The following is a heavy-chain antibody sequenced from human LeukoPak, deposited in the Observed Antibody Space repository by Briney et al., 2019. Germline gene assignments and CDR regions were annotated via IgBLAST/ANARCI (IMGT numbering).Heavy chain of an antibody. V-gene: IGHV3-7*01. D-gene: IGHD1-26*01. CDR3: VVEAANY. Sequence: GGSLRLSCAASGFTYTDYWMTWIRQSPEEGLEWAAHISNDGSVTYYGESVKGRLTISRDNAKNSVYLQMNNLRVEDTAVYYCVVEAANYWGQGTVVTVSS. J-gene: IGHJ4*02. CDR2: ISNDGSVT. CDR1: GFTYTDYW.